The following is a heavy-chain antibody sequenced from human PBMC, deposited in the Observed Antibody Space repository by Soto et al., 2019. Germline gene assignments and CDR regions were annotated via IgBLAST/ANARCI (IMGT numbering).Heavy chain of an antibody. CDR2: ISSIGSI. CDR1: GFTLTDYG. Sequence: EVQLVDSGGGLVQSGGSLRLSCVASGFTLTDYGMKWVRQAPGKGLEWVSYISSIGSIYYADFVKGRFTISRDNAKNSVYLQMTSLRADDTAVYYCARVNYDSESINWFDPWGQGTLVTVSS. J-gene: IGHJ5*02. D-gene: IGHD3-10*01. V-gene: IGHV3-48*01. CDR3: ARVNYDSESINWFDP.